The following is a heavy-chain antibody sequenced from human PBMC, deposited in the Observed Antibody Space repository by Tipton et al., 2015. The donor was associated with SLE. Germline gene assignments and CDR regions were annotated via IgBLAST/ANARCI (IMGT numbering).Heavy chain of an antibody. V-gene: IGHV4-34*01. CDR2: INHSGST. J-gene: IGHJ5*02. D-gene: IGHD6-19*01. Sequence: LSLTCAVYGGSFSGYYWSWIRQPPGKGLEWIGEINHSGSTNYNPSLKSRVTISVDTSKNQFSLKLSSVTAADTAVYYCASHSGPYNWFDPWGQGTLVTVSS. CDR1: GGSFSGYY. CDR3: ASHSGPYNWFDP.